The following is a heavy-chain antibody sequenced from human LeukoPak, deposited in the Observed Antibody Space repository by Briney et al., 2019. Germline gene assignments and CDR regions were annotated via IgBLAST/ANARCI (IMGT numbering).Heavy chain of an antibody. CDR1: GFTFSSYA. Sequence: GGSLRLSCAASGFTFSSYAMSWVRQAPGKGLEWVSAISGSGDSTYYADSVKGRFTISRDNSKNTLYLQMNSLRAEDTAIYYCASNPTAYCGGDCYFPFDYWGQGTLVTVSS. D-gene: IGHD2-21*02. V-gene: IGHV3-23*01. CDR3: ASNPTAYCGGDCYFPFDY. CDR2: ISGSGDST. J-gene: IGHJ4*02.